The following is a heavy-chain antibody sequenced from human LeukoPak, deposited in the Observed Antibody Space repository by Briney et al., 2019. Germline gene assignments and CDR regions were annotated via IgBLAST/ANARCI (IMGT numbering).Heavy chain of an antibody. D-gene: IGHD1-26*01. CDR2: IWYDGSNK. CDR1: GFTFSSYG. J-gene: IGHJ5*02. Sequence: GGSLRLSCAASGFTFSSYGMHWVRQAPGKGLEWVAVIWYDGSNKYYADSVKGRFTISRDNSKNTLYLQMNSLRAEDTAVYYCARTGGSYYWFDPWGQGTLVTVSS. CDR3: ARTGGSYYWFDP. V-gene: IGHV3-33*01.